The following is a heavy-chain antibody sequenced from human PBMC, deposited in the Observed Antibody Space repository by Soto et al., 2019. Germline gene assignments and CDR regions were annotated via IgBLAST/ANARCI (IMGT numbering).Heavy chain of an antibody. J-gene: IGHJ5*02. CDR3: ARIGTLLGIVTNNWFDP. CDR1: GASIVTDDYY. D-gene: IGHD1-26*01. CDR2: MTYSGST. Sequence: TSETLSLTWTVSGASIVTDDYYWIWIRQPPGEGLEWIGYMTYSGSTYYNPSLKSRVTTSLDRSKNQISLHLSSVTAADTAVYYCARIGTLLGIVTNNWFDPWGQGALVTVSS. V-gene: IGHV4-30-4*01.